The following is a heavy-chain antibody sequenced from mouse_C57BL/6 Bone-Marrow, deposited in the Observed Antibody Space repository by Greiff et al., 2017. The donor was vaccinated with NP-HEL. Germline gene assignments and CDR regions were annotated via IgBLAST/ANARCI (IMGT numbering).Heavy chain of an antibody. CDR1: GYTFTSYW. CDR3: ARWLLV. D-gene: IGHD2-3*01. CDR2: IDPSDSYT. Sequence: VQLQQPGAELVKPGASVKLSCKASGYTFTSYWMQWVKQRPGQGLEWIGEIDPSDSYTNYNQKFKGKATLTVDTSSSTAYMQLSSLTSEDSAVYYCARWLLVWGTGTTVTVSS. V-gene: IGHV1-50*01. J-gene: IGHJ1*03.